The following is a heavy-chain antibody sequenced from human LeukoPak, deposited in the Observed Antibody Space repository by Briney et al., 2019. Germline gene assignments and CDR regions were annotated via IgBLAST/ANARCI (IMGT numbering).Heavy chain of an antibody. J-gene: IGHJ3*01. CDR3: VKDDGWLS. Sequence: HPGGSLRLSCTASGFTFHDFAMHWVRQAPGKGLDWVSGISLNSGYIGYADSVQGRFIVSRDNAKNSLYLHMNNLRTEDTAFYYCVKDDGWLSWGRGTMVTVSS. CDR1: GFTFHDFA. CDR2: ISLNSGYI. V-gene: IGHV3-9*01. D-gene: IGHD2/OR15-2a*01.